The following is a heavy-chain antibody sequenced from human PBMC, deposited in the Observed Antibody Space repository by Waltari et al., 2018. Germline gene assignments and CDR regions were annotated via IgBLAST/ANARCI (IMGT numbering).Heavy chain of an antibody. D-gene: IGHD1-26*01. J-gene: IGHJ3*01. CDR1: GFPLGAHY. CDR3: ARAYTGSPISRVFALDV. Sequence: QLVESGGGLVQPGGSLRLSCVGSGFPLGAHYFDWVRQAPGKGLEWVGRARDRPNSYTTEYAASVKNRFTISRDDSKNSLFLQMNNLKSEDTAMYYCARAYTGSPISRVFALDVWGQGTMVTVSS. CDR2: ARDRPNSYTT. V-gene: IGHV3-72*01.